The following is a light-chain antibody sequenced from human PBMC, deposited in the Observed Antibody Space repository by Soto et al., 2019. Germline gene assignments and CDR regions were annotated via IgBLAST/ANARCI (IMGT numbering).Light chain of an antibody. CDR1: QSVSNSY. CDR2: GAS. Sequence: EILLTQSPGTLSLSPGERATLSCRASQSVSNSYLAWYQQKPGQAPRLLIYGASGRATGIPDRFSGSGSVTDVTLTISRLEPEDFAVYYCQQYGSSPYTFGQGTKLEI. V-gene: IGKV3-20*01. CDR3: QQYGSSPYT. J-gene: IGKJ2*01.